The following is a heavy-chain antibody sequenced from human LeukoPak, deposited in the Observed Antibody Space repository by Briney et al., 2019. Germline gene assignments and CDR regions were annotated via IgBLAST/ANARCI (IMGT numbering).Heavy chain of an antibody. D-gene: IGHD3-22*01. CDR2: INPSGGST. CDR1: GYTFTSYY. V-gene: IGHV1-46*01. CDR3: ARGVRSRWTYDSSGYLNGP. Sequence: GASAKVSCKASGYTFTSYYMHWVRQAPGQGLEWMGIINPSGGSTSYAQKFQGRVTMTRDTSTSTVYMELSSLRSEDTAVYYCARGVRSRWTYDSSGYLNGPWGQGTLVTVSS. J-gene: IGHJ5*02.